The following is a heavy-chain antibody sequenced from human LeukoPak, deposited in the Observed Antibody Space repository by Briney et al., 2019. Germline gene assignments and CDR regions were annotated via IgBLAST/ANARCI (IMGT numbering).Heavy chain of an antibody. CDR2: ISAYNGNT. CDR3: ARTYSYGSNHYYYYYMDV. D-gene: IGHD5-18*01. V-gene: IGHV1-18*01. Sequence: GASVKVSCKASGYTFTSYGISWVRQAPGQGLEWMGWISAYNGNTNYAQKLQGRVTLTTDTSTSTAYMELRSLRSDDTAAYYCARTYSYGSNHYYYYYMDVWGKGTTVTVSS. CDR1: GYTFTSYG. J-gene: IGHJ6*03.